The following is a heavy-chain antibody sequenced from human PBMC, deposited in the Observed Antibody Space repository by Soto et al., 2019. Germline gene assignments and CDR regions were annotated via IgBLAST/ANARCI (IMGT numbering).Heavy chain of an antibody. D-gene: IGHD5-18*01. V-gene: IGHV4-61*01. J-gene: IGHJ4*02. CDR1: GGSVSSGSYY. CDR3: ARDKSGSYGRNSYFDY. Sequence: SETLSLTCTVSGGSVSSGSYYWSWIRQPPGKGLEWIGYIYYSGSTNYNPSLKSRVTISVDTSKNQFSLKLSSVTAADTAVYYCARDKSGSYGRNSYFDYWGQGTLVTVSS. CDR2: IYYSGST.